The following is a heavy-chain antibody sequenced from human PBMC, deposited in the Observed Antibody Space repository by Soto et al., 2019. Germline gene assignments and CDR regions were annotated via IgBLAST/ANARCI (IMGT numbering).Heavy chain of an antibody. CDR2: IFSNDEK. V-gene: IGHV2-26*01. CDR3: ALIKDCSRTDCYLASFDP. CDR1: GFSLNNFILC. J-gene: IGHJ5*02. D-gene: IGHD2-2*01. Sequence: DSGPTLVNPTETLTLTCTVSGFSLNNFILCVSWIRHPPGKALEWLAHIFSNDEKSYSTSLKSRLTISKDNSRSQVVLTMTNVDPVDSGTYYCALIKDCSRTDCYLASFDPWGQGTLVTVSS.